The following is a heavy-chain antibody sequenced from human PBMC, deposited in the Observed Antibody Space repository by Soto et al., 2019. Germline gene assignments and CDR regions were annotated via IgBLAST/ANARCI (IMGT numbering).Heavy chain of an antibody. CDR2: IIPIFGTA. D-gene: IGHD3-22*01. J-gene: IGHJ4*02. Sequence: QVQLVQSGAEVKKPGSSVKVSCKASGGTFSSYAISWVRQAPGQGLEWMGGIIPIFGTANYAQKFQGRVTITADKSTSTAYMELSSLRSEDTAVYYCARSPTSHNYDSSGYKDYWGQGTLVTVSS. CDR3: ARSPTSHNYDSSGYKDY. V-gene: IGHV1-69*06. CDR1: GGTFSSYA.